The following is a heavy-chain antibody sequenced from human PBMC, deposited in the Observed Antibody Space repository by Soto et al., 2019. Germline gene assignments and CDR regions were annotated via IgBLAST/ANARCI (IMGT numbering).Heavy chain of an antibody. CDR1: GFYFNNYG. CDR3: AREDSIIIPAVSDF. V-gene: IGHV3-21*01. Sequence: GGSLRLSCAVSGFYFNNYGINWVRQPPGKGLEWVSSVSKSDYTYYSDSVKGRFTISRDNAKNSVSLQMNSLRAEDTAVYYCAREDSIIIPAVSDFWSQGTLVTVS. D-gene: IGHD2-2*01. J-gene: IGHJ4*02. CDR2: VSKSDYT.